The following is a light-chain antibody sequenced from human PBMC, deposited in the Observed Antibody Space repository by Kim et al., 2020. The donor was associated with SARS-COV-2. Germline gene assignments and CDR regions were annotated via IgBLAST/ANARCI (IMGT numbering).Light chain of an antibody. V-gene: IGLV3-9*01. J-gene: IGLJ2*01. CDR2: RDS. CDR1: NIGSKN. CDR3: QVWDSSTNVV. Sequence: SYELTQPLSVSVALGQTARITCGGNNIGSKNVHWYQQKPGQAPVLVIYRDSNWPSGIPERFSGSNSGNTATLTISRAQAGDEADYYCQVWDSSTNVVFGG.